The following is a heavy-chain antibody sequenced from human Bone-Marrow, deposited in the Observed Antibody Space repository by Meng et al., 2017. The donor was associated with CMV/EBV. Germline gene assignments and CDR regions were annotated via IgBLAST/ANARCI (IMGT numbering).Heavy chain of an antibody. D-gene: IGHD6-13*01. V-gene: IGHV1-18*01. J-gene: IGHJ4*02. CDR2: ISAYNGNT. CDR1: GYTFTSYG. Sequence: ASVKVSCKASGYTFTSYGISWVRQAPGQGREWMGWISAYNGNTNYAQKLQGRVTMTTDTSTSTAYMGLRSLRSDDTAVYYCVRIAAAVTFDYWGQGTLVTVSS. CDR3: VRIAAAVTFDY.